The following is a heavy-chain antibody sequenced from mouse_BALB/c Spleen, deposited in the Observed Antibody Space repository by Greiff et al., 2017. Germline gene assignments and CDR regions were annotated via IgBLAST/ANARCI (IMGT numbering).Heavy chain of an antibody. CDR2: INSNGGST. D-gene: IGHD1-2*01. Sequence: EVNVVESGGGLVKLGGSLKLSCAASGFTFSSYYMSWVRQTPEKRLELVAAINSNGGSTYYPDTVKGRFTISRDNAKNTLYLQMSSLKSEDTALYYCARHLITTASWFAYWGQGTLVTVSA. CDR1: GFTFSSYY. CDR3: ARHLITTASWFAY. J-gene: IGHJ3*01. V-gene: IGHV5-6-2*01.